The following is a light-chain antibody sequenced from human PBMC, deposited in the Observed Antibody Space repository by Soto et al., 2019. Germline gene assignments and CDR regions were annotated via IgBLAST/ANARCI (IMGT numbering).Light chain of an antibody. CDR3: QQYINWVT. Sequence: EIVMTQSPATLSVSPGERATLSCRASQSISSNLAWYQQKPGQAPRLLIYGASTRATGVPARFSGIGSGTDFILTISSLQSEDSAVYYCQQYINWVTFGQGTKLEIK. V-gene: IGKV3-15*01. CDR2: GAS. J-gene: IGKJ2*01. CDR1: QSISSN.